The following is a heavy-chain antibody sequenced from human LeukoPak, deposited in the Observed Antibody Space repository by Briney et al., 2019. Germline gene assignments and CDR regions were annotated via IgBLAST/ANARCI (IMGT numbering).Heavy chain of an antibody. V-gene: IGHV4-30-4*08. J-gene: IGHJ4*02. CDR3: ARDHYDHYGDYVFDY. Sequence: SETLSLTCTVSGGSISSGDYYWSWIRQPPGKGLEWIGYIYHSGTTYYNPSLESRVTISVDTSKNQFSLKLSSVTAADTAVYYCARDHYDHYGDYVFDYWGQGTLVTVSS. CDR1: GGSISSGDYY. D-gene: IGHD4-17*01. CDR2: IYHSGTT.